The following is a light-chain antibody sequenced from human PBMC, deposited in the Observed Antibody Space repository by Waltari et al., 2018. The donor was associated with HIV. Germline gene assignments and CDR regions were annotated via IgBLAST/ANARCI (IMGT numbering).Light chain of an antibody. CDR3: SSYTTTNVLM. CDR2: EVS. CDR1: TSDISSLNL. V-gene: IGLV2-14*01. Sequence: HSALTQPASVSGSPGQSITISCSGPTSDISSLNLVSWYQQSPGSAPKLIIFEVSSRPSGISARFSGSKSGDTASLTISALRTEDEADYYCSSYTTTNVLMFGGGTKLTVL. J-gene: IGLJ3*02.